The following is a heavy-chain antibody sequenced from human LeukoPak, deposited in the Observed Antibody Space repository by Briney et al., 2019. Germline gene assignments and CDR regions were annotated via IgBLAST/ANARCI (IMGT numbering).Heavy chain of an antibody. CDR1: GFSFSTYG. J-gene: IGHJ3*02. CDR3: AKEVAVADHAFDI. V-gene: IGHV3-33*06. CDR2: IWYDGSNK. D-gene: IGHD6-19*01. Sequence: PGRSLRLSCAASGFSFSTYGMLWVRQAPGKGLEWVAVIWYDGSNKYYADSVKGRFTISRDNSKNTLYLQMNSLRAEDTAVYYCAKEVAVADHAFDIWGQGTMVTVSS.